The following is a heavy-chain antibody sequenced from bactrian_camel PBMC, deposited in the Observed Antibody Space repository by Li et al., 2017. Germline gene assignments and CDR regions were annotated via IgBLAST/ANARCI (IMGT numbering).Heavy chain of an antibody. CDR1: GFTFDDSD. J-gene: IGHJ4*01. CDR2: IHTGNDNI. CDR3: AACRNPLTGTYAH. D-gene: IGHD6*01. Sequence: HVQLVESGGGSVQAGETLRLSCTASGFTFDDSDWGWYRQAPGKEREGVASIHTGNDNIYYADSVKGRFTIARDNTRNTVYLQMNSLETDDTGVYYCAACRNPLTGTYAHWGQGTQVTVS. V-gene: IGHV3S63*01.